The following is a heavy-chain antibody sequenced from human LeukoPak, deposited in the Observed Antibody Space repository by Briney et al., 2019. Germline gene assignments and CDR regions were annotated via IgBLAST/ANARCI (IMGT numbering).Heavy chain of an antibody. CDR2: ISAYNGNT. J-gene: IGHJ5*02. CDR3: ARNYDPKEELDP. CDR1: GYTFTSYG. V-gene: IGHV1-18*01. Sequence: ASVKVSCKASGYTFTSYGISWVRQAPGQGLEWVGWISAYNGNTNYAQKLQGRVTMTTDTSTSTAYMELRSLRSDDTAVYYCARNYDPKEELDPWGQGTLVTVSS. D-gene: IGHD3-3*01.